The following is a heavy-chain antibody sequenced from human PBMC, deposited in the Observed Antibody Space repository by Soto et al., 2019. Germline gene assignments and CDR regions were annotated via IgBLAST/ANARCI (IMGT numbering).Heavy chain of an antibody. Sequence: QVQLEQSGAEVMKPGSSVKVSCNASGGSFSNAAISWVRLAPGQGLEWMGGIMPSFRTPDYAQKFQGRVTITADSSTSTANMELRGLRSVDTAIYYCARDKDRRQVGGNYYYMLDLWGQGTTVTVSS. CDR2: IMPSFRTP. CDR3: ARDKDRRQVGGNYYYMLDL. J-gene: IGHJ6*02. D-gene: IGHD2-2*01. V-gene: IGHV1-69*12. CDR1: GGSFSNAA.